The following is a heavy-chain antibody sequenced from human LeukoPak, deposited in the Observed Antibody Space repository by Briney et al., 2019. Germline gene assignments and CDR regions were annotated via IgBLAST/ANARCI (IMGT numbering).Heavy chain of an antibody. CDR2: IYYSGST. Sequence: PSETLSLTCTVSGGSISSYYWSWIRQPPGKGLEWIGYIYYSGSTNYNPSLKSRVTISVDTSKSQFSLKLRSVTAADTAVYYCARRGYGRNYFDYWGQGTLVTVSS. CDR3: ARRGYGRNYFDY. J-gene: IGHJ4*02. V-gene: IGHV4-59*08. D-gene: IGHD5-18*01. CDR1: GGSISSYY.